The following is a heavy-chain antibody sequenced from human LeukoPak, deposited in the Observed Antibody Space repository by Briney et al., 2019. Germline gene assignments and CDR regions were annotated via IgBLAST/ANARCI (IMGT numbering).Heavy chain of an antibody. CDR2: IYSGGST. CDR3: ASRDKGYYYGMDV. V-gene: IGHV3-66*01. D-gene: IGHD5-24*01. CDR1: GFTVSSNY. Sequence: GGSLRLSCAASGFTVSSNYMSWVRQAPGKGLEWVSLIYSGGSTYYAHSVKGRFTISRDNSKNTLYLQMNSLRAEDTAVYYCASRDKGYYYGMDVWGQGTTVTVSS. J-gene: IGHJ6*02.